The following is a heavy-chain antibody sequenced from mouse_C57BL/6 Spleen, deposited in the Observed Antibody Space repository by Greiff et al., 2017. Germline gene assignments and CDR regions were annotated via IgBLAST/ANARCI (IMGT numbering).Heavy chain of an antibody. CDR2: IRLKSDNYAT. D-gene: IGHD1-1*01. CDR1: GFTFSNYW. V-gene: IGHV6-3*01. J-gene: IGHJ2*01. CDR3: TGGDGSSHDY. Sequence: EVKLMESGGGLVQPGGSMKLSCVASGFTFSNYWMNWVRQSPEKGLEWVAQIRLKSDNYATHYAESVKGRFTISRDDSKSSVYLQMNNLRAEDTGIYYCTGGDGSSHDYWGQGTTLTVSS.